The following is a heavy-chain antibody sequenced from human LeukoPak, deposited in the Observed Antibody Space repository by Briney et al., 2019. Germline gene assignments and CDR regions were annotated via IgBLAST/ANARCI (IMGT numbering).Heavy chain of an antibody. CDR3: AKLGYSGYDPKDY. V-gene: IGHV3-23*01. J-gene: IGHJ4*02. CDR1: GFTFSNYA. D-gene: IGHD5-12*01. Sequence: PGGSLRLSCAASGFTFSNYAMSWVRRAPGKGLEWVSGISGTGGSTYYADSVKGRFTISRDNSKNTPYLQMNSLRAEDTAIYYCAKLGYSGYDPKDYWGQGTLVTVSS. CDR2: ISGTGGST.